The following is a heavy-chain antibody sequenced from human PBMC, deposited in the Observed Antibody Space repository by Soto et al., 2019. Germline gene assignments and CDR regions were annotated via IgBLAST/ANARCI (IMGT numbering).Heavy chain of an antibody. Sequence: EVQVLESGGGLVQPGGSLRLSCAASGFTFSSYAMSWVRQAPGKGLEWVSAISGSGDSTRYADSVQGRFTISRDTSKHTLYLQMNSLRAKDTAVYYCAKFYYGDYSYYYYGMDVWGQGTTVTVSS. CDR2: ISGSGDST. CDR1: GFTFSSYA. J-gene: IGHJ6*02. D-gene: IGHD4-17*01. V-gene: IGHV3-23*01. CDR3: AKFYYGDYSYYYYGMDV.